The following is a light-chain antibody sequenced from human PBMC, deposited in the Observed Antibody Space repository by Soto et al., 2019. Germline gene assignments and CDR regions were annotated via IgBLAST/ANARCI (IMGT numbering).Light chain of an antibody. CDR1: QGISNY. J-gene: IGKJ1*01. CDR2: AAS. Sequence: DIQMTQSPSSLSASVGDRVTITCRARQGISNYLAWYQQKPGKVPKLLIYAASTLQSGVPSRFSGSGSGTDFTLTISSLQPEDVATYYCQKYNRPGAFGQGTKVEIK. CDR3: QKYNRPGA. V-gene: IGKV1-27*01.